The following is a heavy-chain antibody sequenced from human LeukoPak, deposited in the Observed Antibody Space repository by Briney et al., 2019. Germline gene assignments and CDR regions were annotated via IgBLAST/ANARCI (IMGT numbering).Heavy chain of an antibody. D-gene: IGHD6-13*01. CDR3: ARGYPLSTTAAGTYFQQ. Sequence: ASVKDSFKASGYTFGGYYMHWVRQSPGQGLEWMGWINPNSGGTNYAQKFQGRVTMTRDTSISTAYMELSRLRSDDTAVYYCARGYPLSTTAAGTYFQQSVQRTLVTVSS. CDR1: GYTFGGYY. V-gene: IGHV1-2*02. J-gene: IGHJ1*01. CDR2: INPNSGGT.